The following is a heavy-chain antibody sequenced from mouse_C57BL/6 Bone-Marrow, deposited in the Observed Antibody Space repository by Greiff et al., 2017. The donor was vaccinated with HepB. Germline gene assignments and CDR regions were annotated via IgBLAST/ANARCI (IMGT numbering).Heavy chain of an antibody. CDR1: GFTFSDYG. J-gene: IGHJ2*01. V-gene: IGHV5-17*01. Sequence: EVKVVESGGGLVKPGGSLKLSCAASGFTFSDYGMHWVRQAPEKGLEWVAYISSGSSTIYYADTVKGRFTISRDNAKNTLFLQMTSLRSEDTAMYYCARPRNYYGSTYFDYWGQGTTLTVSS. CDR2: ISSGSSTI. CDR3: ARPRNYYGSTYFDY. D-gene: IGHD1-1*01.